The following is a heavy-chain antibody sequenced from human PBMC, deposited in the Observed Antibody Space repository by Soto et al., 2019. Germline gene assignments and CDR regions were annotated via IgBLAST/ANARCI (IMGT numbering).Heavy chain of an antibody. D-gene: IGHD3-10*02. V-gene: IGHV1-18*01. CDR3: ARVGLCFGSPPPQS. CDR1: GYTFTSYG. CDR2: ISAYNGNT. J-gene: IGHJ5*02. Sequence: QVQLVQSGAEVKKPGASVKVSCKASGYTFTSYGISWVRQAPGQGLEWMGWISAYNGNTNYAQKLQGRGTMTTDTSKRTAQLELRSLRSDHTAGYFCARVGLCFGSPPPQSWGQGTLVTVSS.